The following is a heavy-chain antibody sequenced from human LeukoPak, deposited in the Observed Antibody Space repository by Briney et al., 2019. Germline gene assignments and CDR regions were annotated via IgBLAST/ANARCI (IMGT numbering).Heavy chain of an antibody. J-gene: IGHJ3*02. CDR1: GFTFSSYG. V-gene: IGHV3-33*08. CDR2: IWYDGSNK. Sequence: GGSLRLSCAASGFTFSSYGMHWVRQAPGKGLEWVAVIWYDGSNKYYADSVKGRFTISRDNSKNTLYLQMNSLRAEDTAVYYCARDHVPDSAVAFDIWGQGTMVTVSS. D-gene: IGHD1-26*01. CDR3: ARDHVPDSAVAFDI.